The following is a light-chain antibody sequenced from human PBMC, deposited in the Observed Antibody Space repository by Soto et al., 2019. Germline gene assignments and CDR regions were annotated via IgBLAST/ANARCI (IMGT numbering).Light chain of an antibody. CDR1: QSVSSY. Sequence: EIVMTQSPATLSVSPGERATPSCRASQSVSSYFAWYQQKPGQAPRLLIYDASTRATGIPARFSGSGSGTDFTLTISSLEPEDFALYYCQQRGNWPKTFGQGTKV. CDR3: QQRGNWPKT. V-gene: IGKV3-11*01. CDR2: DAS. J-gene: IGKJ1*01.